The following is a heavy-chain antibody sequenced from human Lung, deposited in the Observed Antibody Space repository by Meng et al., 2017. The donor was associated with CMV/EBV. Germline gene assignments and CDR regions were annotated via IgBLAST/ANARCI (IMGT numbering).Heavy chain of an antibody. Sequence: SVKVSCKASGFALTKYYMHWVRQAPGQGLEWMGSISPSGSSTHYAQKFQGRVTMTRDTSTSTVYMELSSLRSEDTAVYYCAKDSGVWSFDDWGKGTRVTVSS. CDR3: AKDSGVWSFDD. CDR2: ISPSGSST. D-gene: IGHD6-19*01. J-gene: IGHJ4*02. CDR1: GFALTKYY. V-gene: IGHV1-46*01.